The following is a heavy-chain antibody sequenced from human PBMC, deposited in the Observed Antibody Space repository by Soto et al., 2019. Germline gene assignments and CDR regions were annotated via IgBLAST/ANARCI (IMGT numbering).Heavy chain of an antibody. V-gene: IGHV4-59*01. CDR2: IYYTGST. CDR3: KRVGGYYGDYQNFDY. CDR1: GSSISPFY. Sequence: PSETLSLTCTVSGSSISPFYWSWIRQPPGRGLEWIGYIYYTGSTKYNPSLKCRVTLSLGTSRNQLSLKLSSVTAADTAVYFCKRVGGYYGDYQNFDYWGPGTLVTVYS. J-gene: IGHJ4*02. D-gene: IGHD4-17*01.